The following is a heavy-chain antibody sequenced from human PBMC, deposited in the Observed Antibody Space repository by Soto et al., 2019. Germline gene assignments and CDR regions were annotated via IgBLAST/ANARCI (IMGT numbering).Heavy chain of an antibody. Sequence: SETLSLTCTVSGGSISSGGYYWSWIRQHPGKGLEWIGYIYYSGSTYYNPSLKSRVTISVDTSKNQFSLKLSSVTAADTAVYYCARERVIKGLTEEYYYYYYGTDVWGQGTTLTVSS. CDR3: ARERVIKGLTEEYYYYYYGTDV. CDR1: GGSISSGGYY. V-gene: IGHV4-31*03. J-gene: IGHJ6*02. CDR2: IYYSGST. D-gene: IGHD3-22*01.